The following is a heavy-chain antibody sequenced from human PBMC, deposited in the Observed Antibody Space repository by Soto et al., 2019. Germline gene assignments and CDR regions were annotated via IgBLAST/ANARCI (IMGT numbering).Heavy chain of an antibody. CDR2: INHSGSI. J-gene: IGHJ5*02. D-gene: IGHD3-9*01. CDR3: ARGAALVLRYFDWLYDYWFDP. Sequence: SETLSLTCAVYGGSFSGYYWSWIRQPPGKGLEWIGEINHSGSINYNPSLKSRVTISVDTSKNQFSLKLSSVTAADTAVYYCARGAALVLRYFDWLYDYWFDPWGQGTLVTVSS. V-gene: IGHV4-34*01. CDR1: GGSFSGYY.